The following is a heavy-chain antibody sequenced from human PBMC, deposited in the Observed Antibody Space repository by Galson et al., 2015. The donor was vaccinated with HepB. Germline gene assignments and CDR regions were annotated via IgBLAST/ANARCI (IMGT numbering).Heavy chain of an antibody. J-gene: IGHJ3*02. V-gene: IGHV1-18*01. Sequence: QSGAEVKKPGESLKISCKASGYTFTSYGISWVRQAPGQGLEWMGWISAYNGNTNYAQKLQGRVTMTTDTSTSTAYMELRSLRSDDTAVYYCARRSLGRGYYYDSSGPDDAFDIWGQGTMVTVSS. CDR2: ISAYNGNT. CDR1: GYTFTSYG. CDR3: ARRSLGRGYYYDSSGPDDAFDI. D-gene: IGHD3-22*01.